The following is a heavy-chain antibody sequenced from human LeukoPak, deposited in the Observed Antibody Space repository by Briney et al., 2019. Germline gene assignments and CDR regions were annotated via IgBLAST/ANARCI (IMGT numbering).Heavy chain of an antibody. D-gene: IGHD7-27*01. V-gene: IGHV4-59*01. CDR3: ARDSGELGIEY. J-gene: IGHJ4*02. CDR2: IYYSGST. CDR1: GGSISSYY. Sequence: PSETLSLTCNVSGGSISSYYWSWIRQPPGKGLEWIGYIYYSGSTNYNPSLKSRVTISVDTSKNQFSLKLSSVTAADTAVYYCARDSGELGIEYWGQGTLVTVSS.